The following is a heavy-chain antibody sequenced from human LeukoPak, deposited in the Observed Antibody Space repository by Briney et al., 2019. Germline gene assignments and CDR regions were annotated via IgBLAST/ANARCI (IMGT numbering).Heavy chain of an antibody. CDR3: ARDSPRGWSMDV. CDR2: IKLDGSEQ. Sequence: GGSLRLSCAASGFTFSYYWMYWVRQAPGKGLEWVASIKLDGSEQYYLGSVKGRFTISRDNARNSLYLQMNSLGAEDTAMYYCARDSPRGWSMDVWGKGTTVTVSS. V-gene: IGHV3-7*01. D-gene: IGHD3-10*01. CDR1: GFTFSYYW. J-gene: IGHJ6*03.